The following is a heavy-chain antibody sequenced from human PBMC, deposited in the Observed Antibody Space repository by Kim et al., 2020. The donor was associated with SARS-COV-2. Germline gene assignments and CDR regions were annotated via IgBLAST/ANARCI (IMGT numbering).Heavy chain of an antibody. J-gene: IGHJ4*02. Sequence: GGSLRLSCAASGFTFSSYSMNWVRQAPGKGREWVSDISSRSSTINYAASVKGRFTISRDKAKNSLYRQMNSLRDEDTAVYYCARGRVQGLIYYWGKEPLV. D-gene: IGHD3-10*01. CDR2: ISSRSSTI. V-gene: IGHV3-48*02. CDR1: GFTFSSYS. CDR3: ARGRVQGLIYY.